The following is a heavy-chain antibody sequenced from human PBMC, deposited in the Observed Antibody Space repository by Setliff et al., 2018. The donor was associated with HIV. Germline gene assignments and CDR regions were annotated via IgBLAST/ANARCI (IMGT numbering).Heavy chain of an antibody. D-gene: IGHD3-10*01. CDR1: GGSISSSSYY. CDR2: IHYTGTT. Sequence: SETLSLTCTVSGGSISSSSYYWNWFRQYPGKGLEWIGYIHYTGTTNQNPSLRSLITISLDTSKNQFSLKLTSVTAADTAVYCCPRAPYVSGSFGWFDPWGQGTLVTVSS. V-gene: IGHV4-31*01. J-gene: IGHJ5*02. CDR3: PRAPYVSGSFGWFDP.